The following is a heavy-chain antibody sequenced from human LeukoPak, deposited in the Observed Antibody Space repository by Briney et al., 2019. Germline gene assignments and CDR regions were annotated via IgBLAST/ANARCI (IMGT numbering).Heavy chain of an antibody. Sequence: SQTLSLTCAISGDSVSSILTTWNWIRQSPSRGLEWLGRTYCRSKWLNDYEVSVKSRITINPDTSKNQFSLQLNSVTPEDTAVYYCARASSGRFDYWGQGTLVTVSS. CDR1: GDSVSSILTT. CDR2: TYCRSKWLN. V-gene: IGHV6-1*01. CDR3: ARASSGRFDY. J-gene: IGHJ4*02. D-gene: IGHD1-26*01.